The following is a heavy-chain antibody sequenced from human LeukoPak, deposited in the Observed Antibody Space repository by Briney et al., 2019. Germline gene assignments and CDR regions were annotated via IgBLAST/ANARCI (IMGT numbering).Heavy chain of an antibody. D-gene: IGHD3-16*01. CDR3: ARDLSPGVTFRGRFDP. Sequence: PGGSLRLSCAASEFSVGSNYMTWVRQAPGKGLEWVSLIYSDGGTYYADSVKARFTISRDNSQNTLYLQMNSLRAEDAAVYYCARDLSPGVTFRGRFDPWGQGTLVTVSS. J-gene: IGHJ5*02. V-gene: IGHV3-66*01. CDR1: EFSVGSNY. CDR2: IYSDGGT.